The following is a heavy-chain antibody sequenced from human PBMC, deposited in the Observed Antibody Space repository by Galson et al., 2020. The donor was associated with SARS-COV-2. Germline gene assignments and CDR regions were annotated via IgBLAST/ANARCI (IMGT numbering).Heavy chain of an antibody. CDR1: GFTFSSFA. J-gene: IGHJ3*02. V-gene: IGHV3-64D*06. Sequence: GGSLRLSCSASGFTFSSFAMHWVRQAPGKGLEFVSGISSNGGSTYYADSVKDRFTISRDNSKNTLYLQMSRLRPEDTAVYFCVKATIVLLPAVPWGGSYDIWGQGTMVTVSS. CDR2: ISSNGGST. CDR3: VKATIVLLPAVPWGGSYDI. D-gene: IGHD2-2*01.